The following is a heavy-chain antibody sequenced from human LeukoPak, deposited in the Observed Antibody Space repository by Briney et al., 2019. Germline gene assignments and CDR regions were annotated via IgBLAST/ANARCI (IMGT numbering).Heavy chain of an antibody. J-gene: IGHJ6*03. CDR2: IYTSGST. CDR1: GGSISSGSYY. V-gene: IGHV4-61*02. D-gene: IGHD3-10*01. CDR3: ARVNEGYYYGSGSYYPVQSVYYYYMDV. Sequence: SETLSLTCTVSGGSISSGSYYWSWIRQPAGKGLEWIGRIYTSGSTNCNPSLKSRVTISVDTSKNQFSLKLSSVTAADTAVYYCARVNEGYYYGSGSYYPVQSVYYYYMDVWGKGTTVTISS.